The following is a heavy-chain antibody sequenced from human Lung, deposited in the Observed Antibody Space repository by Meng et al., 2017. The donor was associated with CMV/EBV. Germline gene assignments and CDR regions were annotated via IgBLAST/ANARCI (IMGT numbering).Heavy chain of an antibody. D-gene: IGHD3-10*01. Sequence: SLMISCAASGFTFDDHAMHWVRQAPGKGLEWVSGISWNSGTIDYADSVKGRFTISRDNAKTSLYLEMNSLRAEDMAFYYCAKGSYSLAGSYFDYWGQGMLVTVSS. CDR3: AKGSYSLAGSYFDY. V-gene: IGHV3-9*03. CDR2: ISWNSGTI. CDR1: GFTFDDHA. J-gene: IGHJ4*02.